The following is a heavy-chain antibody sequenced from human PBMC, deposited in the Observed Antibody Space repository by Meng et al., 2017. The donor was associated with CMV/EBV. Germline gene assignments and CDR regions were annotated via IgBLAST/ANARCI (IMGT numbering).Heavy chain of an antibody. CDR3: ASCSTSCYIGWYFDL. Sequence: SVKVSCKASGCTFSSYAISWVRQAPGQGLEWMGGIIPIFGTANYAQKFQGRVTITTDESTSTAYMELSSLRSDDTAVYYCASCSTSCYIGWYFDLWGRGTLVTVSS. CDR1: GCTFSSYA. CDR2: IIPIFGTA. V-gene: IGHV1-69*05. D-gene: IGHD2-2*02. J-gene: IGHJ2*01.